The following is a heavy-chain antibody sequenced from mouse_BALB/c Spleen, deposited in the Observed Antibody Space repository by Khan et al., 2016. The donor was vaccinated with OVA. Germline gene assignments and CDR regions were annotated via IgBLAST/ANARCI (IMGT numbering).Heavy chain of an antibody. V-gene: IGHV1S137*01. CDR2: ISTYYGHA. CDR3: TRGGGGNGFAY. Sequence: QVQLKQSGAELVRPGVSVKISCKGSGYTFTDFTMHWVRQSHAMSLEWIGVISTYYGHATYNQKFKDKATMTVDKSSSTAYMELARLTSEDSAIYYCTRGGGGNGFAYWGQGTLVTVSA. CDR1: GYTFTDFT. J-gene: IGHJ3*01.